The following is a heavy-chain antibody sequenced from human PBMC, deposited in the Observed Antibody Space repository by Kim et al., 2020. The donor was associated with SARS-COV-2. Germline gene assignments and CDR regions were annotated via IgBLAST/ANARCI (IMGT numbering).Heavy chain of an antibody. CDR2: ISSSGSTI. CDR1: GLHLRDYF. J-gene: IGHJ5*02. V-gene: IGHV3-11*04. Sequence: LGLSCAALGLHLRDYFMSWIRQAPGQGLEWVSYISSSGSTIYYADSVKGRFTISRDNAKNSLYLQMNSLRAEDTAVYYCAGPPWFDPWGQGTLVTVSS. CDR3: AGPPWFDP.